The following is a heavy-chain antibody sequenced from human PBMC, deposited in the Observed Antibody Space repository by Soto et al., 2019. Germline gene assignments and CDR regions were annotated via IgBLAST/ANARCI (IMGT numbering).Heavy chain of an antibody. CDR3: ARAIAAQAGFDY. J-gene: IGHJ4*02. V-gene: IGHV4-59*12. CDR2: IFYSGST. D-gene: IGHD6-13*01. Sequence: SETLSLTCTVSGGSISSYYWSWIRQPPGKRLEWIGYIFYSGSTNYNPSLKSRVTISVDTSKNQFSLKLSSVTAADTAVYYCARAIAAQAGFDYWGQGTLVTVS. CDR1: GGSISSYY.